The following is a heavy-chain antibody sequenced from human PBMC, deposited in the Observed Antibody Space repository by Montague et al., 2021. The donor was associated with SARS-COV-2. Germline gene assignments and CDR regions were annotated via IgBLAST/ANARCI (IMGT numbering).Heavy chain of an antibody. J-gene: IGHJ6*02. CDR2: ISSSGST. Sequence: SETLSLTCTVSGGSISNYYWSWIRQPPGKGLEWIGYISSSGSTNYNPSLKSRVTISVDTSKIRFSLRLSSVTSADTAVYYCARDNPSSRRLPMTKGDYYYGMDVWGQGTTVTVSS. CDR1: GGSISNYY. D-gene: IGHD2/OR15-2a*01. CDR3: ARDNPSSRRLPMTKGDYYYGMDV. V-gene: IGHV4-59*01.